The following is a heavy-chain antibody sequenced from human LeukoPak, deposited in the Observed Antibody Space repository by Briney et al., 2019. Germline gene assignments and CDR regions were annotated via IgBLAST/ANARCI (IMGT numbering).Heavy chain of an antibody. CDR3: ARDILGGYSYGDEYFQH. D-gene: IGHD5-18*01. CDR2: INPNSGGT. J-gene: IGHJ1*01. V-gene: IGHV1-2*02. CDR1: GYTFTGYY. Sequence: ASVKVSCKASGYTFTGYYMHWVRQAPGQGLEWMGWINPNSGGTNYAQKFQSRVTMTRDTSISTAYMELSRLRSDDTAVYYCARDILGGYSYGDEYFQHWGQGTLVTVSS.